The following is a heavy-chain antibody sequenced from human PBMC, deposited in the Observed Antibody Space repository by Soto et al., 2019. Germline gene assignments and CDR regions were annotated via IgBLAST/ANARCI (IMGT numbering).Heavy chain of an antibody. CDR3: AKPYGSGSYRAFDI. Sequence: QVQLVQSGAEVKKPGSSVKVSCKASGGTFSSYAISWVRQAPGQGLEWMGGIIPIFGTANYAQKFQGRVTIIADESTSTDYMELSSLRSEDTAVYYCAKPYGSGSYRAFDIWGQGTMVTVSS. CDR1: GGTFSSYA. D-gene: IGHD3-10*01. V-gene: IGHV1-69*01. CDR2: IIPIFGTA. J-gene: IGHJ3*02.